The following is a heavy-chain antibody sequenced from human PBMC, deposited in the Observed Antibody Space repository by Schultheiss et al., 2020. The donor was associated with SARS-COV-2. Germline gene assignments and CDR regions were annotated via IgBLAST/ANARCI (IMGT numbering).Heavy chain of an antibody. Sequence: ASVKVSCKASGYTFTSYGISWVRQAPGQGLEWMGWISAYNGNTNYAQKLQGRVTMTTDTSTSTAYLELRSLRSDDTAVYYCARDVRFFEGQNDAFDIWGQWTMVTVSS. J-gene: IGHJ3*02. V-gene: IGHV1-18*04. CDR1: GYTFTSYG. D-gene: IGHD3-3*01. CDR3: ARDVRFFEGQNDAFDI. CDR2: ISAYNGNT.